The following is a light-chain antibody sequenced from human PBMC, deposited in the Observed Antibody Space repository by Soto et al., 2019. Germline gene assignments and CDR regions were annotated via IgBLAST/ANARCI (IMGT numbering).Light chain of an antibody. CDR3: QSYDSSLSAWV. J-gene: IGLJ3*02. Sequence: QSVLTQPLSVSGAPGQRVTISCTESSSNIGAGYDVHWYQQLPGTAPKLLIYANSNRPSGVPDRFSGSKSGTSASLAITGLQAEDEADYYCQSYDSSLSAWVFGGGTKVTVL. CDR2: ANS. V-gene: IGLV1-40*01. CDR1: SSNIGAGYD.